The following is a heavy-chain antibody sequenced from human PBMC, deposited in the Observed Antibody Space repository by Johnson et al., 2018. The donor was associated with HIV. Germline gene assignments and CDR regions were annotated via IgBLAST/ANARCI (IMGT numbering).Heavy chain of an antibody. V-gene: IGHV3-66*01. Sequence: EQLVESGGGLVQPGGSLRLSCAASGFAVSKNYLTWVRQAPGKGLEWVSIIYSGGNTYYADSVKGRFTISRDNSKNSLFLQMNSLRVEDTAVYYCAKDLVGYSSGWYGDALDIWGQGTMVTVSS. D-gene: IGHD6-19*01. CDR2: IYSGGNT. CDR1: GFAVSKNY. CDR3: AKDLVGYSSGWYGDALDI. J-gene: IGHJ3*02.